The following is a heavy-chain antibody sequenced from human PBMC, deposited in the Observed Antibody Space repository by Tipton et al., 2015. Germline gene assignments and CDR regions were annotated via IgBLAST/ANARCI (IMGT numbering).Heavy chain of an antibody. D-gene: IGHD3-16*02. J-gene: IGHJ5*01. CDR3: ARGGGDDYIWGSFRFDS. Sequence: TLSLTCTVSVVSITTGDYYWSWIRQPPGKGLEWIGHISYNGSTCCNPSLKSRLTTSIDTSKNQFSLNLTSVTAADTAMYYCARGGGDDYIWGSFRFDSWGQGILVTVSS. V-gene: IGHV4-30-4*01. CDR1: VVSITTGDYY. CDR2: ISYNGST.